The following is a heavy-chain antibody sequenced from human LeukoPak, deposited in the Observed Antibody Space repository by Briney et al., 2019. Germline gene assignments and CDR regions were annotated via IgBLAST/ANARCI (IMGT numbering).Heavy chain of an antibody. Sequence: SVKVSCKASGGTFTSYAIRWVRPAPGQGLEWMGGIIPIFGAPNSAQNFQGGVTITTDESTSTAYMELSSLRAEDTAVYYCASRGSYGSGRPFDYWGQGTLVTVSS. D-gene: IGHD3-10*01. V-gene: IGHV1-69*05. CDR3: ASRGSYGSGRPFDY. CDR2: IIPIFGAP. J-gene: IGHJ4*02. CDR1: GGTFTSYA.